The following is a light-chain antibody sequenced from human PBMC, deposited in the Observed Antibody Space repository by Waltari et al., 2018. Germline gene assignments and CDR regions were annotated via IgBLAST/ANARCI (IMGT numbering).Light chain of an antibody. J-gene: IGKJ1*01. CDR1: QYIGSH. Sequence: IFLTQPPATLSLSPGERATLSCRASQYIGSHLAWYQQKPGQAPRLLIYDSSNRATDIPARFSGSGSGTDSTLTISSLEPEDFAIYYCQQRDNWSWTFGQGTKLEIK. CDR3: QQRDNWSWT. V-gene: IGKV3-11*01. CDR2: DSS.